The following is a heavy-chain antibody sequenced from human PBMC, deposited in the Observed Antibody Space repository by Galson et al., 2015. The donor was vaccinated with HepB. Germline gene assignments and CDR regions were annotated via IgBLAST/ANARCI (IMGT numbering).Heavy chain of an antibody. CDR2: IYYSGST. J-gene: IGHJ5*02. D-gene: IGHD3-10*01. V-gene: IGHV4-39*01. CDR1: GGSISSSSYY. CDR3: ASLRVVRGVIGWFDP. Sequence: ETLSLTCTVSGGSISSSSYYWGWIRQPPGKGLEWIGSIYYSGSTYHNPSLKSRVTISVDTSKNQFSLKLSSVTAADTAVYYCASLRVVRGVIGWFDPWGQGTLVTVSS.